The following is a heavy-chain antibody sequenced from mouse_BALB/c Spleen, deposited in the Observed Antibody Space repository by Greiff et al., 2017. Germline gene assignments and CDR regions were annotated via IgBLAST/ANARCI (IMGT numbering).Heavy chain of an antibody. V-gene: IGHV1-15*01. D-gene: IGHD6-1*01. CDR2: IDPETGGT. CDR3: TKAASKAFAY. J-gene: IGHJ3*01. CDR1: GYTFTDYE. Sequence: VHLVESGAELVRPGASVTLSCKASGYTFTDYEMHWVKQTPVHGLEWIGAIDPETGGTAYNQKFKGKATLTADKSSSTAYMELRSLTSEDSAVYYCTKAASKAFAYWGQGTLVTVSA.